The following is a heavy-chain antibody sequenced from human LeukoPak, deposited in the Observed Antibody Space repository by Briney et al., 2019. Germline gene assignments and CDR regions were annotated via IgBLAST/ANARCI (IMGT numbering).Heavy chain of an antibody. J-gene: IGHJ4*02. D-gene: IGHD6-13*01. CDR2: IYSGGST. Sequence: GGSLRLSCAASGFTVSSNYMSWVRQAPGKGLEWVSVIYSGGSTYYADSVKGRFTISRDNSKNTLYLQMNSLRAEDTAVYYCARGSIAAAGYLDYWGQGTLVTVSS. CDR1: GFTVSSNY. CDR3: ARGSIAAAGYLDY. V-gene: IGHV3-53*01.